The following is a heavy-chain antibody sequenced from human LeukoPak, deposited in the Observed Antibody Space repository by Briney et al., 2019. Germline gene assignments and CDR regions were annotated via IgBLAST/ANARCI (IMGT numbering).Heavy chain of an antibody. V-gene: IGHV4-4*07. D-gene: IGHD1-26*01. CDR1: GGSISSYY. CDR3: ARGRSSGSYRYFDY. Sequence: SETLSLTCTVSGGSISSYYWSWIRQPPGKGLEWIWRIYTSGSTNYSPSLKSRVTMSVDTSKNQFSLKLSSVTAADTAVYYCARGRSSGSYRYFDYWGQGTLVTVSS. CDR2: IYTSGST. J-gene: IGHJ4*02.